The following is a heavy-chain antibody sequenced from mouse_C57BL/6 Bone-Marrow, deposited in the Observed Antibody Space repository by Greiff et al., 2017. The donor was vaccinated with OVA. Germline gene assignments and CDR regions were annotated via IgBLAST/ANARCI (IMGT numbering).Heavy chain of an antibody. CDR2: ISNGGGST. D-gene: IGHD1-1*01. CDR3: AGHNGSSYGAMDY. CDR1: GFTFSDYY. J-gene: IGHJ4*01. Sequence: DVHLVESGGGLVQPGGSLKLSCAASGFTFSDYYMYWVRQTPEKRLEWVAYISNGGGSTYYPDTVKGRFTISRDNAKNTLYLQMSRLKSEDTALYYCAGHNGSSYGAMDYWGQGTSVTVSS. V-gene: IGHV5-12*01.